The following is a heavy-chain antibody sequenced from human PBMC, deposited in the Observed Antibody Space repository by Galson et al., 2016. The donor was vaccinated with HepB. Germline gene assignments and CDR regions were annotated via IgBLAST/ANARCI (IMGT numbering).Heavy chain of an antibody. J-gene: IGHJ6*04. CDR2: ISYDGSNK. CDR3: ARDGGSRRWPLDYYYGRGV. CDR1: GFTFSSYA. Sequence: SLRLSCAASGFTFSSYAMHWVRQAPGKGLEWVAVISYDGSNKYYADSVKGRFTISRDNSKNTLYLQMNSLRAEDTAVYYCARDGGSRRWPLDYYYGRGVWGKGTTVTVSS. D-gene: IGHD4-23*01. V-gene: IGHV3-30-3*01.